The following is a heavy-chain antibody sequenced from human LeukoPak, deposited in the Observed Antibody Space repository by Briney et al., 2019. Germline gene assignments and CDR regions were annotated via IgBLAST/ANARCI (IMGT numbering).Heavy chain of an antibody. CDR3: ASVEMATIARYYYYYGMDV. CDR2: TNHSGST. Sequence: GSLRLSCAASEFTFSSYSMNWVRQPPRKGLEWIGETNHSGSTNYNPSLKSRVTISVDTSKNQFSLKLSSVTAADTAVYYCASVEMATIARYYYYYGMDVWGQGTTVTVSS. CDR1: EFTFSSYS. V-gene: IGHV4-34*01. J-gene: IGHJ6*02. D-gene: IGHD5-24*01.